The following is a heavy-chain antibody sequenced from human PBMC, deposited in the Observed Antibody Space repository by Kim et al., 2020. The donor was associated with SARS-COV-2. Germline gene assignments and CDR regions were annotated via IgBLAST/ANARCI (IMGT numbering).Heavy chain of an antibody. CDR1: GGSISSYY. CDR3: ARGTKNDL. V-gene: IGHV4-59*13. CDR2: IYYSGST. J-gene: IGHJ2*01. Sequence: SETLSLTCTVSGGSISSYYWNWIRQPPGKGLEWIGYIYYSGSTNYNFSLKSRVTISVDTSKNQFSLKLSSVTAADTAVYYCARGTKNDLWGRGTLVTVSS.